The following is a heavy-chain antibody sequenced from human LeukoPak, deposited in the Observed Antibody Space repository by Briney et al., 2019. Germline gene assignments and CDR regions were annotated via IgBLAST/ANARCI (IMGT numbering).Heavy chain of an antibody. Sequence: PGGSLRLSCEASGFSFSDYSMNWVRQAPGKGLEWDSSITISSSIIYYADSVKGRFTISRDNAKNSLFLQMNSLRAEDTAVYYCARDLSDDYSLDYWGQGTLVSVSS. D-gene: IGHD3-16*01. CDR3: ARDLSDDYSLDY. CDR1: GFSFSDYS. V-gene: IGHV3-21*01. J-gene: IGHJ4*02. CDR2: ITISSSII.